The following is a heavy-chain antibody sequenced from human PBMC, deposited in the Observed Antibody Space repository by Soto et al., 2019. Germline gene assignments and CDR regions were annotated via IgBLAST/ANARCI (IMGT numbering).Heavy chain of an antibody. CDR2: IDPSDSYT. CDR3: ARLIAVAGTVRYYYGMDV. CDR1: GYSFTSYW. D-gene: IGHD6-19*01. J-gene: IGHJ6*02. Sequence: PGESLKISCKGSGYSFTSYWISWVRQMPGKGLEWMGRIDPSDSYTNYSPSFQGHVTISADKSISTAYLQWSSLKASDTAMYYCARLIAVAGTVRYYYGMDVWGQGTTVTVSS. V-gene: IGHV5-10-1*01.